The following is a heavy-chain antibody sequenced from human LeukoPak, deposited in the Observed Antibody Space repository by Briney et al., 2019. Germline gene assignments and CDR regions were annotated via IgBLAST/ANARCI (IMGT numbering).Heavy chain of an antibody. Sequence: GESLKISCKVSGYSFTSYCTGWVRQMPGKGLEWMGIIYPGDSGPTYSPSFQGQVTISVDKSINTAYLQWSSLRASDTAMYYCGMSGDRVPLQDDVFDVWGQGTMVTVST. D-gene: IGHD1-26*01. J-gene: IGHJ3*01. CDR1: GYSFTSYC. CDR3: GMSGDRVPLQDDVFDV. V-gene: IGHV5-51*01. CDR2: IYPGDSGP.